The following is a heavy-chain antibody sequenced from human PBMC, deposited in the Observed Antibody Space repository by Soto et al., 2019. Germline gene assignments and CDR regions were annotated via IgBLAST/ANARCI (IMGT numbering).Heavy chain of an antibody. CDR3: AKMEGMDPWAYSFDY. Sequence: EVQVLESGGGLVQPGGSLRLSCADTGFTFSDFAMSWVRQAPGKGLEWVSRIYGGGNGPHYADSVKGRVTISRDNSKTTLYLQMHSLRAEDTAVYYCAKMEGMDPWAYSFDYWGQGTLVTVSS. CDR1: GFTFSDFA. J-gene: IGHJ4*02. V-gene: IGHV3-23*01. CDR2: IYGGGNGP. D-gene: IGHD2-2*03.